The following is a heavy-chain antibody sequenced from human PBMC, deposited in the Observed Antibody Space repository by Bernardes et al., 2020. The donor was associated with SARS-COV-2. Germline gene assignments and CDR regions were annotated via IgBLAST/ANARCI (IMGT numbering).Heavy chain of an antibody. D-gene: IGHD6-19*01. CDR3: ATSYAVAGISLFDF. Sequence: ASMKVSCKVSGYTLIELSMHWVRQAPGKGLEWMGGFDPEDIKTIYAQKFQGRVTMTEDTSTDTAYMELSSLRSEDTAVYYCATSYAVAGISLFDFWGQGTLVTVSS. CDR1: GYTLIELS. V-gene: IGHV1-24*01. CDR2: FDPEDIKT. J-gene: IGHJ4*02.